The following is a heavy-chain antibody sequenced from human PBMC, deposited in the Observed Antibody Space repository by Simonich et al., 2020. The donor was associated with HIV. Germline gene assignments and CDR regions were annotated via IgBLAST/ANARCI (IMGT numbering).Heavy chain of an antibody. CDR1: GFTFDGYA. Sequence: EVQLVESGGGLVQPGRSLRLSCAASGFTFDGYAMHWVRQAPGKGLEWVSGISWNSGSIGYADSVKGRFTISRDNAKNSLYLQMNSLRAEDTALYYCAKDKGAYYGSGSPVYWGQGTLVTVSS. CDR2: ISWNSGSI. V-gene: IGHV3-9*01. D-gene: IGHD3-10*01. CDR3: AKDKGAYYGSGSPVY. J-gene: IGHJ4*02.